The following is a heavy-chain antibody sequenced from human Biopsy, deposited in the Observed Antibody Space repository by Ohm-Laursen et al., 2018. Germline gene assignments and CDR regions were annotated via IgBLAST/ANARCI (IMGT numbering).Heavy chain of an antibody. D-gene: IGHD2-2*01. V-gene: IGHV4-59*07. CDR2: VSYTGGI. CDR3: ARMPHFDY. Sequence: SDTLSLTCTVSGGSISGYHWSWIRKSPGKGLEWLAYVSYTGGITSNPSLNGGATMSLDPSKNQFSLRLIYVTAADTAVYYCARMPHFDYWGQGILVTVSS. J-gene: IGHJ4*02. CDR1: GGSISGYH.